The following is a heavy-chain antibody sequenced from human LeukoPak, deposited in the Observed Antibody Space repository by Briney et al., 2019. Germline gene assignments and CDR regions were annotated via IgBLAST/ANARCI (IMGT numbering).Heavy chain of an antibody. J-gene: IGHJ4*02. D-gene: IGHD6-13*01. Sequence: ASVKVSCKASGYTFTSYGISWVRQAPGQGLEWMGWISAYNGNTNYAQKLQGRVTMTTDTSTSAAYMELRSLRSDDTAVYYCARDLPYSSSWESIDYWGQGTLVTVSS. CDR1: GYTFTSYG. CDR2: ISAYNGNT. V-gene: IGHV1-18*01. CDR3: ARDLPYSSSWESIDY.